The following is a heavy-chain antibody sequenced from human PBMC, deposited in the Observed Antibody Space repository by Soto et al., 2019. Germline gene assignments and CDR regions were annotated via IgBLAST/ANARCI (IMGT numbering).Heavy chain of an antibody. CDR3: ARIHWAQSSLDY. V-gene: IGHV4-30-2*01. D-gene: IGHD6-19*01. CDR2: VTHSGTA. Sequence: SETLSLTCAVSGCSIDSGSFSLSWIRQPPGKGLEWIGYVTHSGTAYSIPSLNGRLTLSVDSSQTQFSLKLTSVTAADSAFYYCARIHWAQSSLDYWGRGILVTSPQ. J-gene: IGHJ4*02. CDR1: GCSIDSGSFS.